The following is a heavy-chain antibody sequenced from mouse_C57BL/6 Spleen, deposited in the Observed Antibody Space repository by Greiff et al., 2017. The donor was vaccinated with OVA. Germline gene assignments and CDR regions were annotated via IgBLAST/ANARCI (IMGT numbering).Heavy chain of an antibody. CDR2: IYPGSGST. Sequence: QVQLKQPGAELVKPGASVKMSCKASGYTFTSYWITWVKQRPGQGLEWIGDIYPGSGSTNYNEKFKSKATLTVDTSSSTAYMQLSSLTSEDSAVYYCASKGPDYYAMDYWGQGTSVTVSS. J-gene: IGHJ4*01. CDR3: ASKGPDYYAMDY. V-gene: IGHV1-55*01. CDR1: GYTFTSYW.